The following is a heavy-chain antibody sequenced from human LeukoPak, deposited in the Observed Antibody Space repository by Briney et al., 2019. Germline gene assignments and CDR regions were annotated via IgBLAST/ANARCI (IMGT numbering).Heavy chain of an antibody. Sequence: GGSLRLSCAASGFTVSSNYMSWVRQAPGKGLEWVSVIYSGGSTYYADSVKGRFTISRDNSKNTLYLQMNSLRAEDTAVYCCARISSWYRPFDYWGQGTLVTVSS. D-gene: IGHD6-13*01. V-gene: IGHV3-53*01. CDR1: GFTVSSNY. J-gene: IGHJ4*02. CDR3: ARISSWYRPFDY. CDR2: IYSGGST.